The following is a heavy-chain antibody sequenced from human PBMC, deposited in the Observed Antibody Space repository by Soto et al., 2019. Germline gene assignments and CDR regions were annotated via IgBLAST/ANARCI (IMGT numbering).Heavy chain of an antibody. Sequence: PGGSLRLSCAASGFTFSSYAMSWVRQAPGKGLEWVSAISGSGGSTYYADSVKGRFTISRDNSKNTLYLQMNSLRAEDTAVYYCAKNGLNYDSSGYYSHFDYWGQGTLVSVSS. CDR1: GFTFSSYA. V-gene: IGHV3-23*01. CDR2: ISGSGGST. CDR3: AKNGLNYDSSGYYSHFDY. D-gene: IGHD3-22*01. J-gene: IGHJ4*02.